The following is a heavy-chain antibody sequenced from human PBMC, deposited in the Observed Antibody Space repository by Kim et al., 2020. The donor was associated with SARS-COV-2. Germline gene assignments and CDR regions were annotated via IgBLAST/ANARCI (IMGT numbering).Heavy chain of an antibody. CDR2: ISGDGGST. CDR3: AKDMEADQLLSYGDAFDI. CDR1: GFTFDDYA. Sequence: GGSLRLSCAASGFTFDDYAMHWVRQAPGKGLEWVSLISGDGGSTYYADSVKGRFTISRDNSKNSLYLQMNSLRTEDTALYYCAKDMEADQLLSYGDAFDIWGQGTMVTVSS. D-gene: IGHD2-2*01. J-gene: IGHJ3*02. V-gene: IGHV3-43*02.